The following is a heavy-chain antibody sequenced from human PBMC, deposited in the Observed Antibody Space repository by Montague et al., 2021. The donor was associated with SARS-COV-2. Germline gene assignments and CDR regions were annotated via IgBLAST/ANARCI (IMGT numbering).Heavy chain of an antibody. CDR1: GGSISSYY. Sequence: TLSLTCTVSGGSISSYYWSWIRQPPGKGLEWIGYIYYSGSTNYNPSLKSRVTISVDTSKNQFSLKLSSMTAADTAVYYCARGIFTIPFIPAHYYMDVWGKGTTVTVSS. D-gene: IGHD3-3*01. J-gene: IGHJ6*03. CDR3: ARGIFTIPFIPAHYYMDV. V-gene: IGHV4-59*01. CDR2: IYYSGST.